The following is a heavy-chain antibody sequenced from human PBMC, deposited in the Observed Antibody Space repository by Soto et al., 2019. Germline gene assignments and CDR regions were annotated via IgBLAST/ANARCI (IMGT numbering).Heavy chain of an antibody. Sequence: SETLSLTCTVSGGSISSSSYYWGWIRQPPGKGLEWIGSIYYSGSTYYNPSLKSRVTISVDTSKNQFSLKLSSVTAADTAVYYCARQPKSITMIVVVITHYYYYGMDVWGQGTTV. J-gene: IGHJ6*02. D-gene: IGHD3-22*01. CDR1: GGSISSSSYY. CDR2: IYYSGST. CDR3: ARQPKSITMIVVVITHYYYYGMDV. V-gene: IGHV4-39*01.